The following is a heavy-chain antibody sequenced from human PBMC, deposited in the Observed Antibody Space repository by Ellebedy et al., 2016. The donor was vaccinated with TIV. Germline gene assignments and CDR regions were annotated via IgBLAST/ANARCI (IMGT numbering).Heavy chain of an antibody. V-gene: IGHV3-74*01. CDR2: INSDGSST. J-gene: IGHJ6*02. CDR3: ARVRVSEVRGVIINYYYYGMDA. D-gene: IGHD3-10*01. CDR1: GFTFSSYW. Sequence: GESLKISXAASGFTFSSYWMHWVRQAPGKGLVWVSRINSDGSSTSYADSVKGRFTISRDNAKNTLYLQMNSLRAEDTAVYYCARVRVSEVRGVIINYYYYGMDAWGQGTTVTVSS.